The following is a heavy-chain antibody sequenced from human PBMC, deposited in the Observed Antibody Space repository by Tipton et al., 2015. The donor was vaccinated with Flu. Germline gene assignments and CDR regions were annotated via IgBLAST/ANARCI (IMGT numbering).Heavy chain of an antibody. D-gene: IGHD4-23*01. V-gene: IGHV4-38-2*01. CDR3: ARRGNDAFDL. CDR2: IYLTGDT. J-gene: IGHJ3*01. CDR1: GYSISSGHY. Sequence: TLSLTCVVSGYSISSGHYWGWIRQPPGKGLEWIGSIYLTGDTYYNPSLKSRLTMSVDNSRNQFSLKLSSLTAADTAVYYCARRGNDAFDLWGQGTMVTVSS.